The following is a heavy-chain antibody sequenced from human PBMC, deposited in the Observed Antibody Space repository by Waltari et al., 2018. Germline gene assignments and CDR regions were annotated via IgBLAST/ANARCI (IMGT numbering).Heavy chain of an antibody. CDR3: AREWGWELFPPYFDY. D-gene: IGHD1-26*01. J-gene: IGHJ4*02. CDR2: IKEDGIDK. Sequence: EVQLVESGGGLVQPGGSLRLSCAASGFSFRTYWMSWVRQAPGKGLEWVANIKEDGIDKNYGDSGKGRFTISRDNAKNSLNLQMDNLRVEDTAVYYCAREWGWELFPPYFDYWGQGTLVTVSS. V-gene: IGHV3-7*03. CDR1: GFSFRTYW.